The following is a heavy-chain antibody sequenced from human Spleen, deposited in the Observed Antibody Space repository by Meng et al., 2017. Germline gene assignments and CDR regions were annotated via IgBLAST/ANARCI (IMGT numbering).Heavy chain of an antibody. D-gene: IGHD3-10*01. CDR2: IYSGGST. CDR3: ARDADGSGSYYYFDY. J-gene: IGHJ4*02. Sequence: GESLKISCAASGFTVSSNYMSWVRQAPGKGLEWVSVIYSGGSTYYADSVKGRFTISRHNSKNTLYLQTNSLRAEDTAVYYCARDADGSGSYYYFDYWGQGTLVTVSS. V-gene: IGHV3-53*04. CDR1: GFTVSSNY.